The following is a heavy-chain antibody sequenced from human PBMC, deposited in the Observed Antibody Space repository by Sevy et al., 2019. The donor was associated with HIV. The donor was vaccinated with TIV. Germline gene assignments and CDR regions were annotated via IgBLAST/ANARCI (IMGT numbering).Heavy chain of an antibody. J-gene: IGHJ4*02. V-gene: IGHV3-23*01. D-gene: IGHD3-22*01. CDR2: ISGSGGSGDKT. CDR1: GFTLSRYA. CDR3: ARKYDSSGYFDY. Sequence: GGSLRLSCAASGFTLSRYAMNWVRQAPGKGLEWVSGISGSGGSGDKTNYADSVKGRFTISRDDSKNSLYLQLNSLRAEDTAIYYCARKYDSSGYFDYWGQGTLVTVSS.